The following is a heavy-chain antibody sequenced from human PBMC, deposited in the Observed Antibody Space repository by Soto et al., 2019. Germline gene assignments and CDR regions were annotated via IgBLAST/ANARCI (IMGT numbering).Heavy chain of an antibody. J-gene: IGHJ3*02. CDR3: ARSLRVILDAFDI. V-gene: IGHV3-11*01. Sequence: GGSLILSCAASGFTFSDYYMSWIRQAPGKGLEWVSYISSSGSTIYYADSVKGRFTISRDNAKNSLYLQMNSLRAEDTAVYYCARSLRVILDAFDIWGQGTMVTVSS. D-gene: IGHD2-21*01. CDR2: ISSSGSTI. CDR1: GFTFSDYY.